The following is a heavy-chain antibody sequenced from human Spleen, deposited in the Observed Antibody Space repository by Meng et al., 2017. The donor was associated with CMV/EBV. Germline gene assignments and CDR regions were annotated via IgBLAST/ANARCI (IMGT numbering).Heavy chain of an antibody. CDR2: IYPGDSDT. V-gene: IGHV5-51*01. CDR1: GYSFTSYG. D-gene: IGHD3-16*02. Sequence: CRTSGYSFTSYGIGRVRQMPGKGLEWMGIIYPGDSDTRYSPSFQGQVTISADESISTAYLQWSSLKASDTAIYYCARQSYPQFYFDYWGQGTLVTVSS. J-gene: IGHJ4*02. CDR3: ARQSYPQFYFDY.